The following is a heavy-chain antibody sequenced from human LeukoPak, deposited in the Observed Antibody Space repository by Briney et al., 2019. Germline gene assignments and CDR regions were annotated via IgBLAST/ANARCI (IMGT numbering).Heavy chain of an antibody. CDR1: VYTFTDYY. V-gene: IGHV1-2*02. J-gene: IGHJ4*02. CDR3: ARVGHYYDSCAYYTFDY. CDR2: INPKSGDT. D-gene: IGHD3-22*01. Sequence: ASVTVSFKASVYTFTDYYIHGVRQAPGQGLAWMGWINPKSGDTNYAQKFQGRVTMTGDTSISTAHMELSRLRSDDTAVYYCARVGHYYDSCAYYTFDYWGQGTLVTVSS.